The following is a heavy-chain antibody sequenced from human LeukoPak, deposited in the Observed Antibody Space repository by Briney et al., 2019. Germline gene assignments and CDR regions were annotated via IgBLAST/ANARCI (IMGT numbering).Heavy chain of an antibody. V-gene: IGHV4-4*07. CDR1: GGSISSYY. CDR3: ARGTAPYGSVGSFDY. Sequence: SETLSLTCTVSGGSISSYYWSWIRQPAGKGLEWIGRIYTSGSTNYNPSLKSRVTMSVDTSKNQFSLKLSSVTAADTAVYYCARGTAPYGSVGSFDYWGQGTLVTVSS. D-gene: IGHD3-10*01. J-gene: IGHJ4*02. CDR2: IYTSGST.